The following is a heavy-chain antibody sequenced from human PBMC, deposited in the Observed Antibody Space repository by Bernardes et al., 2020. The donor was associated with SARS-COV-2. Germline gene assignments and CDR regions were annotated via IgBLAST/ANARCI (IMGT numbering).Heavy chain of an antibody. D-gene: IGHD3-22*01. CDR3: ARIIQHYYSSGGYYVNWFDP. CDR2: IHPSDSYS. J-gene: IGHJ5*02. Sequence: GASLKTSCNCSLSSFTRYLITWLRPMPGKVLELMGMIHPSDSYSYFSSFFHGLVTFSVDNTTSTAHLQWSSLKASDTAMYYCARIIQHYYSSGGYYVNWFDPWGQGTLVTVSS. V-gene: IGHV5-10-1*01. CDR1: LSSFTRYL.